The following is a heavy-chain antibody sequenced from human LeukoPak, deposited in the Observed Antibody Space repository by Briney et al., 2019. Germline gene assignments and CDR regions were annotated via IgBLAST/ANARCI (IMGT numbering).Heavy chain of an antibody. J-gene: IGHJ6*02. V-gene: IGHV3-30*03. Sequence: GGSLRLSCAASGFTLSSYGMHWVRQAPGKGLEWVAVISYDGSNKYYADSVKGRFTISRDNSKNTLYLQMNSLRAEDTAVYYCARDMDAEIAAAADRWYYYYYGMDVWGQGTTVTVSS. D-gene: IGHD6-13*01. CDR1: GFTLSSYG. CDR2: ISYDGSNK. CDR3: ARDMDAEIAAAADRWYYYYYGMDV.